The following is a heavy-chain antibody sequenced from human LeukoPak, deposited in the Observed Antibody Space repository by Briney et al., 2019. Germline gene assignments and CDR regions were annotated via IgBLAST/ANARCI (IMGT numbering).Heavy chain of an antibody. V-gene: IGHV3-48*01. J-gene: IGHJ4*02. D-gene: IGHD4-17*01. CDR2: ISSGSSTI. Sequence: GGSLRLSCAASGFTFSSYSMNWVRQAPGKGLEWVSYISSGSSTIYYADSVKGRFTISRDNSQNTLYLQMNSLRAEDTAVYYCARDYADYVGYFFFDYWGQGTLVTVSS. CDR3: ARDYADYVGYFFFDY. CDR1: GFTFSSYS.